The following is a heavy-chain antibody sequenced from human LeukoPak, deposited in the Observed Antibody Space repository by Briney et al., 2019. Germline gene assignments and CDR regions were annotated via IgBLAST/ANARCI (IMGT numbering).Heavy chain of an antibody. D-gene: IGHD4-17*01. CDR1: GGTFSNYA. J-gene: IGHJ4*02. CDR3: ARNPVTTKYFDY. Sequence: SVKVSCKASGGTFSNYAISWVRQAPGQGLEWMGGIIPIFDTADYAQKFQGRVTMTRDTSTSTVYMELSSLRSEDTAVYYCARNPVTTKYFDYWGQGTLVTVSS. CDR2: IIPIFDTA. V-gene: IGHV1-69*05.